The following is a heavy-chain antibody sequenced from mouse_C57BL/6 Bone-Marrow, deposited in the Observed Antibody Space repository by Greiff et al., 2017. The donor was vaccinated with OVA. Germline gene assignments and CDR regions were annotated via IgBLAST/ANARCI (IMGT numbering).Heavy chain of an antibody. CDR2: IYPGDGDT. CDR1: GYAFSSSW. J-gene: IGHJ3*01. Sequence: VQLQQSGPELVKPGASVKISCKASGYAFSSSWMNWVKQRPGKGLEWIGRIYPGDGDTNYNGKFKGKATLTADKSSSTAYMQLSSLTSEDSAVYDCAATGRTWFAYWGQGTLVTVSA. D-gene: IGHD4-1*02. CDR3: AATGRTWFAY. V-gene: IGHV1-82*01.